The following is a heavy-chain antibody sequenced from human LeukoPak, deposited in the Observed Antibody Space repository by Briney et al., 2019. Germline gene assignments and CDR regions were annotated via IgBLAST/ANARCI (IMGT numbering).Heavy chain of an antibody. CDR2: INHSGST. D-gene: IGHD6-13*01. CDR3: ARTPRIVGYTSRELGHWYFDL. Sequence: SETLSLTCAVYGGSFSGYYWSWIRQPPGKGLEWIGEINHSGSTNYNPSLKSRVTISVDTSKNQFSLKLSSVTAADTAVYYCARTPRIVGYTSRELGHWYFDLWGRGTLVTVSS. V-gene: IGHV4-34*01. CDR1: GGSFSGYY. J-gene: IGHJ2*01.